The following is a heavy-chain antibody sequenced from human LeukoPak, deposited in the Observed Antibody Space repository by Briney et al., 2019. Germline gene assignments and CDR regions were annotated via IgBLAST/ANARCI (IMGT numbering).Heavy chain of an antibody. J-gene: IGHJ4*02. Sequence: ASVKDSCKASGYTFTGYYMHWVPPAPGQGLEWMGWINPNSGGTNYSQKFQGRVTMTRDTSISTAYMELSRLRSDDTAVYYCARGTIEMATSYYFDYWGQGTLVTVSS. CDR3: ARGTIEMATSYYFDY. CDR2: INPNSGGT. D-gene: IGHD5-24*01. CDR1: GYTFTGYY. V-gene: IGHV1-2*02.